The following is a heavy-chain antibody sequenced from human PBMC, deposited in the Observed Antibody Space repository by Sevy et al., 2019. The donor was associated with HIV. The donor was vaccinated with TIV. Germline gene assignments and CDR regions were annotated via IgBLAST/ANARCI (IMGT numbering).Heavy chain of an antibody. CDR3: ARVGTYYDSSHYAYYFDY. Sequence: GGSLRLSCAASGFNFDDYGMSWVRQAPGKGLGWVSGINWNGDSTSYADSVKGRFTISRDNAKNSLYLQMNSLRAEDTALYYCARVGTYYDSSHYAYYFDYWGQGTLVTVSS. CDR1: GFNFDDYG. J-gene: IGHJ4*02. D-gene: IGHD3-22*01. CDR2: INWNGDST. V-gene: IGHV3-20*04.